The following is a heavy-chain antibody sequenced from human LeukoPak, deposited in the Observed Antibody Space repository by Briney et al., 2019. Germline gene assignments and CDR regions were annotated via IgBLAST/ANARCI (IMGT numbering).Heavy chain of an antibody. D-gene: IGHD5-18*01. Sequence: GGSLRLSCTASGFTFGDYAMSWFRQAPGKGLEWVGFIRSKAYGGTTEYAASVKGRFTISRDDSKSIAYLQMNSLKTEDTAVYYCTRDRWTAMVKGWYYLDYWGQGTLVTVSS. V-gene: IGHV3-49*03. CDR1: GFTFGDYA. CDR2: IRSKAYGGTT. J-gene: IGHJ4*02. CDR3: TRDRWTAMVKGWYYLDY.